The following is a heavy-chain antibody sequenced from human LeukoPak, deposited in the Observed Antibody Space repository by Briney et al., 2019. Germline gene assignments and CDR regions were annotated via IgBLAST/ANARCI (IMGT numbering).Heavy chain of an antibody. D-gene: IGHD3-22*01. Sequence: SETLSLTCTVSGGPIYSYYWSWIRQTAGKGLEWIGRLYPGVSTNYNPSLKSRGTMSVDTSKNQFALKLSAVTAADTAVYYCARLKFYDSTGYSPGHYMDVWGKGTTVTVSS. V-gene: IGHV4-4*07. CDR3: ARLKFYDSTGYSPGHYMDV. J-gene: IGHJ6*03. CDR1: GGPIYSYY. CDR2: LYPGVST.